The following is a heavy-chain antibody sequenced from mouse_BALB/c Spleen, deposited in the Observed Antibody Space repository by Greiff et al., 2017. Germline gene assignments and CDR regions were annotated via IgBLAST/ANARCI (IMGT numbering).Heavy chain of an antibody. D-gene: IGHD2-14*01. CDR3: ARPDYRYPYFDY. J-gene: IGHJ2*01. V-gene: IGHV1-9*01. CDR1: GYTFSSYW. CDR2: ILPGSGST. Sequence: QVQLKESGAELMKPGASVKISCKATGYTFSSYWIEWVKQRPGHGLEWIGEILPGSGSTNYNEKFKGKATFTADTSSNTAYMQLSSLTSEDSAVYYCARPDYRYPYFDYWGQGTTLTVSS.